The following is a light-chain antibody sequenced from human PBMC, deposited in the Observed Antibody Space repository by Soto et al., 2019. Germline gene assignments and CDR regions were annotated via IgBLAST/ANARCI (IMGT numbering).Light chain of an antibody. Sequence: LCGRASQRVSSYLAWYQQKPGQAPRLLIYDASTRATGIPARFSGSRSGADFTLTISSLHSEAVAPYYCHPHPSAAITFAGGTKVDIK. V-gene: IGKV3-11*01. J-gene: IGKJ4*01. CDR1: QRVSSY. CDR3: HPHPSAAIT. CDR2: DAS.